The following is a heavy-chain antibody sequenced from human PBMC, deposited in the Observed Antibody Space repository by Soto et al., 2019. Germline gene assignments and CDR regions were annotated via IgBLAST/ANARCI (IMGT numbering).Heavy chain of an antibody. V-gene: IGHV3-33*01. CDR2: IWYDGSNE. CDR1: GFALSFFD. D-gene: IGHD3-10*01. Sequence: QVQLAESGGGVVQSGRSLRLSCAASGFALSFFDMHWVRQAPGKGLEWVAVIWYDGSNEYYADSVKGRFTISRDNSKNTLYLQMNSLRVEDTAVYYCARDALVRGGHPTYYWGQGTLVTVSS. CDR3: ARDALVRGGHPTYY. J-gene: IGHJ4*02.